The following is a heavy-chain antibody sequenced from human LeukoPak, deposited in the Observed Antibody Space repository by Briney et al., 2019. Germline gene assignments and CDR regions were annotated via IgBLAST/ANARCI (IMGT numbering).Heavy chain of an antibody. J-gene: IGHJ4*02. CDR2: IKQGGSEK. CDR1: GFSVSGYW. V-gene: IGHV3-7*01. Sequence: GGSLRLFCAVSGFSVSGYWMTWVRRAPGKGLEWVANIKQGGSEKNYVDSVKGRVTISRDNAENSLFLQMNSRRVEDTAVYYCAREWQGGIAAAGTRIEGDYWGQGTLVAVSS. CDR3: AREWQGGIAAAGTRIEGDY. D-gene: IGHD6-13*01.